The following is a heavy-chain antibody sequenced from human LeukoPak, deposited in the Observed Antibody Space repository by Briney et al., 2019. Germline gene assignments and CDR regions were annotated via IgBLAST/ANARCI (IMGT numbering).Heavy chain of an antibody. CDR2: IYYTGTT. J-gene: IGHJ4*02. V-gene: IGHV4-4*07. CDR1: GGSISPYY. D-gene: IGHD6-13*01. CDR3: ARGLTAAVDRALDY. Sequence: PSETLSLTCTVSGGSISPYYWSWIRQPAGKGLEWSGRIYYTGTTDYNPSLKSRVSMSLDTSTKQFSLKLNSVTAADTAVYYCARGLTAAVDRALDYWGQGTLVTVSS.